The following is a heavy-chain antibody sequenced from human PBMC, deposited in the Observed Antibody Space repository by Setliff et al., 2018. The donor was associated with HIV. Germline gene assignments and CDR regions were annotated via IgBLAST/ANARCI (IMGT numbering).Heavy chain of an antibody. CDR2: IIPIYGTA. J-gene: IGHJ5*01. CDR3: ARDSGVSSGWKNWFDS. D-gene: IGHD6-19*01. Sequence: KASGGTFSSYAISWVRQAPGQGLEWMGGIIPIYGTANYAQKFQGRVTITTDESTSTAYMDLSSLRSEDTAVYYCARDSGVSSGWKNWFDSWSQGTLVTVSS. V-gene: IGHV1-69*05. CDR1: GGTFSSYA.